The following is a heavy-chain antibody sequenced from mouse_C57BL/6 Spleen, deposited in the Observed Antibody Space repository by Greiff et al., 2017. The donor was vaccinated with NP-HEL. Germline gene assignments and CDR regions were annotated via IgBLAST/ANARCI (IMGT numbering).Heavy chain of an antibody. V-gene: IGHV1-81*01. CDR2: IYPRSGNT. D-gene: IGHD2-3*01. J-gene: IGHJ2*01. CDR3: TRVVTGTDYFDY. Sequence: QVQLQQSGAELARPGASVKLSCKASGYTFTSYGISWVKQRTGQGLEWIGEIYPRSGNTYYNEKVKGKATRTAKNSTSTENMEIRSLTSEDTADYFCTRVVTGTDYFDYWGQGTTLTVSS. CDR1: GYTFTSYG.